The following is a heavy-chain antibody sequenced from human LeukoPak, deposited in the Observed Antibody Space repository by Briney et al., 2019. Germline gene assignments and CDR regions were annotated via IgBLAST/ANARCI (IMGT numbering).Heavy chain of an antibody. CDR1: GFTVSSNY. J-gene: IGHJ4*02. CDR2: IYSGGST. D-gene: IGHD2-15*01. V-gene: IGHV3-66*01. Sequence: GGSLRLSCAASGFTVSSNYMSWVRQAPGKGLEWVSVIYSGGSTYYADSVKGRFTISRDNSKNTLYLQMNSLRAEDTAVYYCARAVAGTVSVFDYWGQGTLVTLSS. CDR3: ARAVAGTVSVFDY.